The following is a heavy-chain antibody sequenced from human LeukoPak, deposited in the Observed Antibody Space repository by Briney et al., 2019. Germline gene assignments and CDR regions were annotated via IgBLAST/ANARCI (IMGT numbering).Heavy chain of an antibody. Sequence: GGSLRLSCAASGFTFSSYAMHWARQAPVKGLEWVSAISGDGTRTYYADSVKGRFTISRDNSKNTLYLEMSSLRVEDTAIYYCAKWPEGAMDYFDYWGQGTLVTVSS. V-gene: IGHV3-23*01. CDR1: GFTFSSYA. D-gene: IGHD3-16*01. J-gene: IGHJ4*02. CDR3: AKWPEGAMDYFDY. CDR2: ISGDGTRT.